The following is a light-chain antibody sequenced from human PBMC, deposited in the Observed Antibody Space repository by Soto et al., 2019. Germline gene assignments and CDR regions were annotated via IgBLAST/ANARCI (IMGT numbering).Light chain of an antibody. V-gene: IGKV3-20*01. CDR2: GTS. Sequence: EIVLTQSPGTLSLSPGERATLPCRASQSVKSSYLAWYQHKPGQAPRLLIYGTSSRATGIPDRFSGSGSGTDFTLTISRPEPEDFAVYYCQQYGSSITFGQGTRLENK. J-gene: IGKJ5*01. CDR3: QQYGSSIT. CDR1: QSVKSSY.